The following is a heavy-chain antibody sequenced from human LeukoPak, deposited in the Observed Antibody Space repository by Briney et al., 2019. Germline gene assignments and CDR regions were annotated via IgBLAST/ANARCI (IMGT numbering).Heavy chain of an antibody. J-gene: IGHJ5*02. CDR1: GFTSSSYS. Sequence: GGSLRLSCAASGFTSSSYSMNWVRQAPGKGLEWVSSISSSSSYIYYADSVKGRFTISRDNAKNSLYLQMNSLRAEDTAVYYCARVMATVTNGWFDPWGQGTLVTVSS. D-gene: IGHD4-17*01. CDR2: ISSSSSYI. V-gene: IGHV3-21*01. CDR3: ARVMATVTNGWFDP.